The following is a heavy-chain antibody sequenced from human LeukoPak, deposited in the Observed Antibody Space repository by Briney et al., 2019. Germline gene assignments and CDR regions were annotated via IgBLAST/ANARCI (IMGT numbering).Heavy chain of an antibody. J-gene: IGHJ4*02. Sequence: PGGSLRLSCTTSGFTFRSSSFNWVRQVPGKGLEWVASISSSGSYKYYADSVEGRFTISRDNAKNTLFLQMNSLRVEDTALYYCVSGDYGNYWGQGTLVTVSS. V-gene: IGHV3-21*01. CDR1: GFTFRSSS. D-gene: IGHD4-17*01. CDR3: VSGDYGNY. CDR2: ISSSGSYK.